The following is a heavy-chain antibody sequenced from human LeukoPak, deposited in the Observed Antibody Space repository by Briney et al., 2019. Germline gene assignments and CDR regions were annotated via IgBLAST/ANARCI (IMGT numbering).Heavy chain of an antibody. CDR2: IYYSGST. Sequence: SETLSLTCTVSGGSISSGGYSWSWIRQHPGQGLEWIGYIYYSGSTYYNPSLKSRVTISVDTSKNQFSLKLSSVTAADTAVYYCARVRGGDARSAFDIWGQGTMVTVSS. V-gene: IGHV4-31*03. J-gene: IGHJ3*02. D-gene: IGHD2-21*02. CDR1: GGSISSGGYS. CDR3: ARVRGGDARSAFDI.